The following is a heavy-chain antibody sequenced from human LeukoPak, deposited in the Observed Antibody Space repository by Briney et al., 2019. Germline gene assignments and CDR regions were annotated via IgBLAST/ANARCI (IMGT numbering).Heavy chain of an antibody. CDR3: ARHCGAAAGIPPFDY. Sequence: WVRQAPGKGLEWIGSIYYSGSTYYNPSLKSRVTISVDTSKTQFSLKLSSVTAADTAVYYCARHCGAAAGIPPFDYWGQGTLVTVSS. V-gene: IGHV4-39*01. CDR2: IYYSGST. J-gene: IGHJ4*02. D-gene: IGHD6-13*01.